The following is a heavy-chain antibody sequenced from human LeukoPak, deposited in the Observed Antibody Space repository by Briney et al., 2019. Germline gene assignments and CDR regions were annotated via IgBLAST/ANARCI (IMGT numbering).Heavy chain of an antibody. J-gene: IGHJ4*02. CDR3: ARDYADYVGYFFFDY. CDR2: ISGGGETT. Sequence: PGGSLRLSCAASGFTFSNYGMPWVRQAPGKGLEWVSSISGGGETTYYADSAKGRFTISRDNSQNTLYLQMNSLRAEDTAVYYCARDYADYVGYFFFDYWGQGTLVTVSS. D-gene: IGHD4-17*01. V-gene: IGHV3-23*01. CDR1: GFTFSNYG.